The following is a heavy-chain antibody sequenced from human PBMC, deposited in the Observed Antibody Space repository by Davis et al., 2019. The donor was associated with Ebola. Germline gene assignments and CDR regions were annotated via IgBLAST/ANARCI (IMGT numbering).Heavy chain of an antibody. CDR1: GYTFTSYY. J-gene: IGHJ4*02. CDR3: ARYFDWEWGYFDY. Sequence: GESLKVSCKASGYTFTSYYMHWVRQAPGQGLEWMGRINPNSGGTNYAQKFQGRVTMTRDTSISTAYMELSRLRSDDTAVYYCARYFDWEWGYFDYWGQGTLVTVSS. V-gene: IGHV1-2*06. D-gene: IGHD3-9*01. CDR2: INPNSGGT.